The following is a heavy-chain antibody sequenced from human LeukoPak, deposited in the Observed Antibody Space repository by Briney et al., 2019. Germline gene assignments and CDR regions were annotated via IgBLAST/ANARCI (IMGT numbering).Heavy chain of an antibody. CDR1: GGSISSSTYY. CDR2: IYYSGST. Sequence: SETLSLTRSVSGGSISSSTYYWGWIRQPPGKGLEWIGSIYYSGSTYYNPSLKSRVTISVDTSKNQVSLKVSSVTAADTAVYYCAYTNFGIAVAGGYWGQGTLVTVSS. CDR3: AYTNFGIAVAGGY. V-gene: IGHV4-39*01. J-gene: IGHJ4*02. D-gene: IGHD6-19*01.